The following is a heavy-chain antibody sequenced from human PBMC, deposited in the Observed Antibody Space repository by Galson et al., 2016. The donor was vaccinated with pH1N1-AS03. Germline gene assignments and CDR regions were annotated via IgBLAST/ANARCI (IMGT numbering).Heavy chain of an antibody. Sequence: SVKVSCKASGGTFGSYAVSWVRQAPARGLEWMGGIIPIFGTRHYAQRFQGRVTITADESTTTASMELSSLRFEDTAMYYCARDVSGSYGLDYWGQGTQVTVSS. CDR1: GGTFGSYA. V-gene: IGHV1-69*13. D-gene: IGHD1-26*01. CDR2: IIPIFGTR. CDR3: ARDVSGSYGLDY. J-gene: IGHJ4*02.